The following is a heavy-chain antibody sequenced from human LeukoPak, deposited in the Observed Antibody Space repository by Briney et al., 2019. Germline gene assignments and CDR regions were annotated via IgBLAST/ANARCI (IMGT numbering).Heavy chain of an antibody. V-gene: IGHV6-1*01. D-gene: IGHD6-19*01. CDR3: AREIAVAGLYYYYYYGMDV. CDR2: TYYRSKWYN. J-gene: IGHJ6*02. Sequence: SQTLSLTCAISGDSVSSNSAAWNWIRQSPSRGLEWLGRTYYRSKWYNDYAVSVKSRITINPDTSKNQSSLQLNSVTPEDTAVYYCAREIAVAGLYYYYYYGMDVWGQGTTVTVSS. CDR1: GDSVSSNSAA.